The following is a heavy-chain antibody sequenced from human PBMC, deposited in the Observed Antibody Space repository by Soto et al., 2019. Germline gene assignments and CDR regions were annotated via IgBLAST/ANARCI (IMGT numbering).Heavy chain of an antibody. V-gene: IGHV1-3*01. CDR2: INAGNGNT. Sequence: ASVKVSCKASGYTFTSYAMHWVRQAPGQRLEWMGWINAGNGNTKYSQKFQGRVTITRDTAASTAYMELSSLRSEDTAVYYCARSRGVITYYYYYGMDVWGQGTTVTVSS. D-gene: IGHD3-10*01. J-gene: IGHJ6*02. CDR1: GYTFTSYA. CDR3: ARSRGVITYYYYYGMDV.